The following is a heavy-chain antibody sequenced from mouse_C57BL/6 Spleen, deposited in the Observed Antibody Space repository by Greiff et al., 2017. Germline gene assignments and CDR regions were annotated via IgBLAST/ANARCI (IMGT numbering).Heavy chain of an antibody. D-gene: IGHD1-1*01. J-gene: IGHJ1*03. V-gene: IGHV2-5*01. CDR1: GFSLTSYG. CDR3: AKGTTVVAPYFDV. Sequence: QVQLQQSGPGLVQPSQSLSITCTVSGFSLTSYGVHWVRQSPGKGLEWLGVIWRGGSTDYNAAFMSRLRITKDNSKSQVFFKMNSLQSDDTAIYYCAKGTTVVAPYFDVWGTGTTVTVSS. CDR2: IWRGGST.